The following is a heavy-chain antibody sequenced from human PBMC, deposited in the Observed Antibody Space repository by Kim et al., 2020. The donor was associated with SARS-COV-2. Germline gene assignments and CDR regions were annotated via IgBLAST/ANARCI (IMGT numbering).Heavy chain of an antibody. J-gene: IGHJ5*02. CDR2: IKDDGNYR. Sequence: GGSLRLSCSVSGFTFSNYYISWVRQAPGKGLEWLANIKDDGNYRNYADSVKGRFTISRDNAANSLYLQMNSLRVEDTAVYYCGRGSAAPDAWGQGSLVTVSS. D-gene: IGHD6-13*01. CDR1: GFTFSNYY. CDR3: GRGSAAPDA. V-gene: IGHV3-7*01.